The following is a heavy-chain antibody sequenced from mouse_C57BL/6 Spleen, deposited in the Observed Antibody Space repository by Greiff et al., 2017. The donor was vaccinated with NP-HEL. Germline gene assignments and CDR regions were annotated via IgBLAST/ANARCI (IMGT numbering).Heavy chain of an antibody. V-gene: IGHV1-61*01. Sequence: QVQLQQSGAELVRPGSSVKLSCKASGYTFTSYWMDWVKQRPGQGLEWIGNIYPSDSETHYNQKFKDKATLTVDKSSSTAYMQLSSLTSEDSAVYYCARTPTGTFDYWGQGTTLTVSS. CDR3: ARTPTGTFDY. CDR1: GYTFTSYW. D-gene: IGHD4-1*02. J-gene: IGHJ2*01. CDR2: IYPSDSET.